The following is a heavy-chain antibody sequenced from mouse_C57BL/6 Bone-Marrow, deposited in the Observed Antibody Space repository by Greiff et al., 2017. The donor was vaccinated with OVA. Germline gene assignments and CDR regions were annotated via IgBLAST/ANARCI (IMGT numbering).Heavy chain of an antibody. J-gene: IGHJ3*01. CDR1: GYAFSSSW. Sequence: VMLVESGPELVKPGASVKISCKASGYAFSSSWMNWVKQRPGKGLEWIGRIYPGDGDTNYNGKFKGKATLTADKSSSTAYMQLSSLTSEDSAVYFCARGYDYDDPFAYWGQGTLVTVSA. CDR3: ARGYDYDDPFAY. V-gene: IGHV1-82*01. D-gene: IGHD2-4*01. CDR2: IYPGDGDT.